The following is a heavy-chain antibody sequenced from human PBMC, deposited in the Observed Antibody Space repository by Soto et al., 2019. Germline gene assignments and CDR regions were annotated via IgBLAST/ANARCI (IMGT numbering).Heavy chain of an antibody. Sequence: SVKVSCKASGGTFSSYAISWVRQAPGQGLEWMGGIIPIFGTANYAQKFQGRVTITADESTSTAYMELSSLRSEDTAVHYCASEAALPVEYYYYGMDVWGQGTTVTVSS. CDR2: IIPIFGTA. D-gene: IGHD2-2*02. CDR3: ASEAALPVEYYYYGMDV. CDR1: GGTFSSYA. V-gene: IGHV1-69*13. J-gene: IGHJ6*02.